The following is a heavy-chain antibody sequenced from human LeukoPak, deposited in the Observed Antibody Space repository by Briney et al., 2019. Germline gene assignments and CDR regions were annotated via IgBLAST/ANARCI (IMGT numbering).Heavy chain of an antibody. CDR2: IHHSGST. D-gene: IGHD3-10*01. J-gene: IGHJ4*02. V-gene: IGHV4-38-2*02. CDR3: ARARMDGSGSFPYYFDR. Sequence: SETLSLTCTVSGYSISVNYYWGWIRQPPGKGLEWIAIIHHSGSTHYNPSLKSRVTISQDTSKNQFSLKVTSVTAADTAVHFCARARMDGSGSFPYYFDRWGQGTLVTVSS. CDR1: GYSISVNYY.